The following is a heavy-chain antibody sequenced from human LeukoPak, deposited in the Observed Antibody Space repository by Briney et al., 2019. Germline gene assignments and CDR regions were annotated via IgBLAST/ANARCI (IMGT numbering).Heavy chain of an antibody. V-gene: IGHV4-4*07. CDR2: MYTSGRT. J-gene: IGHJ4*02. CDR3: ARDHYGSGSYKSYFDA. D-gene: IGHD3-10*01. Sequence: PSETVSLTRTFWGGSNSSYYWRWLGQPAARALEGIGRMYTSGRTKYNPPLQSRVVISLANSKTQFSLKVTSVTAADTAVYYCARDHYGSGSYKSYFDAWGQGTQVTVSS. CDR1: GGSNSSYY.